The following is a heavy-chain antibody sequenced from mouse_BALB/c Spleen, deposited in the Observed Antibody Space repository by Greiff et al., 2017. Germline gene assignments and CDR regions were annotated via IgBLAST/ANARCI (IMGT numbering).Heavy chain of an antibody. V-gene: IGHV1-15*01. CDR2: IDPETGGT. Sequence: VKLMESGAELVRPGASVTLSCKASGYTFTDYEMHWVKQTPVHGLEWIGAIDPETGGTAYNQKFKGKATLTADKSSSTAYMELRSLTSEDSAVYYCTRGDLPYYAMDYWGQGTSVTVSS. J-gene: IGHJ4*01. D-gene: IGHD2-1*01. CDR1: GYTFTDYE. CDR3: TRGDLPYYAMDY.